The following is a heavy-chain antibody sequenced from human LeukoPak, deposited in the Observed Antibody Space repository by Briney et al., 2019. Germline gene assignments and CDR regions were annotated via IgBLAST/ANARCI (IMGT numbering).Heavy chain of an antibody. V-gene: IGHV3-33*06. D-gene: IGHD3-22*01. Sequence: GGSLRLSCAASGFTFSSYGMHWVRQAPGKGLEWVAVIWYDGSNKYYADSVKGRFTISRDNSKNTLYLQMNSLRAEDTAVYYCAKDSSGYSCYFDYWGQGTLVTVSP. CDR3: AKDSSGYSCYFDY. J-gene: IGHJ4*02. CDR2: IWYDGSNK. CDR1: GFTFSSYG.